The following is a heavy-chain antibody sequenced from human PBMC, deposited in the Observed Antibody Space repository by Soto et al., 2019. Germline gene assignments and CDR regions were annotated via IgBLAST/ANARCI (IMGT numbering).Heavy chain of an antibody. CDR2: IIPIFGTA. D-gene: IGHD3-3*01. Sequence: ASVRVSCKASGGTFSSYAISWVRQAPGQGLEWMGGIIPIFGTANYAQKFQGRVTITADESTSTAYMELSSLRSEDTAVYYCARDFWSGSGCFGPCGQGTLVDVS. V-gene: IGHV1-69*13. CDR3: ARDFWSGSGCFGP. CDR1: GGTFSSYA. J-gene: IGHJ5*02.